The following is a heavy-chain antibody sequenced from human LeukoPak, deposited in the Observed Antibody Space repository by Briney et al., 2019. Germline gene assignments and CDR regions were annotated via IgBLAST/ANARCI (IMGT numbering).Heavy chain of an antibody. CDR3: ARDLPSTSNWELDY. V-gene: IGHV1-2*06. CDR2: INSNNGVT. D-gene: IGHD1-26*01. Sequence: GASVKVSCKASGYTFTDYYIHWVRQAPGQGLEWMGRINSNNGVTDDAQNFQVRVTMTRDTSISTAYMELSRLTSDDTAVYYCARDLPSTSNWELDYWGQGTLVIVSS. J-gene: IGHJ4*02. CDR1: GYTFTDYY.